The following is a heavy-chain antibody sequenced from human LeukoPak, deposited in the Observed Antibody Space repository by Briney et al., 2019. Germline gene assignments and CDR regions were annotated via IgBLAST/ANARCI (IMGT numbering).Heavy chain of an antibody. D-gene: IGHD3-22*01. CDR2: IIPILAIA. V-gene: IGHV1-69*04. Sequence: GASVRVSCKASGGTFSNYAITWVRQAPGQGLEWMGRIIPILAIANYAQKFQGRVTITADKSTSTAYMELSSLRSEDTAVYYCARDRSSGYYYHYWGQGTLVTVSS. CDR1: GGTFSNYA. CDR3: ARDRSSGYYYHY. J-gene: IGHJ4*02.